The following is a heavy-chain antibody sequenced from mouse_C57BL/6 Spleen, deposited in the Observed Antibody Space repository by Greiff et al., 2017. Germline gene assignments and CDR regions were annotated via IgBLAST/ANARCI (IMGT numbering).Heavy chain of an antibody. Sequence: VKLQQPGTELVKPGASVKLSCKASGYTFTSYWMHWVKQRPGQGLEWIGNINPSNGGTNYNEKFKSKATLTVDKSSSTAYMQLSSLTSEDSAVYYCARERGSSFYFDYWGQGTTLTVSS. CDR1: GYTFTSYW. CDR3: ARERGSSFYFDY. D-gene: IGHD1-1*01. J-gene: IGHJ2*01. CDR2: INPSNGGT. V-gene: IGHV1-53*01.